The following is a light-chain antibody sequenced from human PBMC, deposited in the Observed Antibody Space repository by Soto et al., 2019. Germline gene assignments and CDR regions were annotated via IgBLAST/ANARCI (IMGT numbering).Light chain of an antibody. CDR1: QSIISTH. J-gene: IGKJ1*01. Sequence: EIVLTQSPGTLSLFPGERAALSCRASQSIISTHLAWYQQKPGQAPRLLIYDTSSRATGIPDRFTGSGSGTDFTLTIRRLEPEDLAVYYCQHYGTSPRTFGQGTKVEIK. CDR2: DTS. V-gene: IGKV3-20*01. CDR3: QHYGTSPRT.